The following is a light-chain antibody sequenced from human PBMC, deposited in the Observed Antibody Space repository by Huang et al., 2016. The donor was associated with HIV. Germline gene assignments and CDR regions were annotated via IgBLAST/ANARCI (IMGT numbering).Light chain of an antibody. CDR3: QQRSNWPRT. CDR2: DAS. J-gene: IGKJ1*01. V-gene: IGKV3-11*01. Sequence: EIVLTQSPATLSLSPGERATLSCRASQSVSSYLAWYQHKPGQAPMLLIYDASKRAAGIPARFSGSGCGTDFPITISSLEPEDCAVYYCQQRSNWPRTFGQGTKVEIK. CDR1: QSVSSY.